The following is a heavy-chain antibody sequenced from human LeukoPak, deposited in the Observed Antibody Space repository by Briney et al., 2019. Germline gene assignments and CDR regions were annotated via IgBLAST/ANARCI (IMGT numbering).Heavy chain of an antibody. CDR3: AKNSSGGYSDS. CDR2: ISTYTGYS. D-gene: IGHD6-19*01. Sequence: ASVKVSCKASGYTFTSSGISWVRQAPGQGLEWMGWISTYTGYSKYAQNLQGRVTMTADTSTSTAYMELSSLRSDDTAMYYCAKNSSGGYSDSWAQGTLVTVSS. CDR1: GYTFTSSG. V-gene: IGHV1-18*01. J-gene: IGHJ4*02.